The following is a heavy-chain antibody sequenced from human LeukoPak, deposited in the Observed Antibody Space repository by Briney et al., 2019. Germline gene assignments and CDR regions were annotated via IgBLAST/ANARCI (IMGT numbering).Heavy chain of an antibody. Sequence: PSETLSLTCAVYGGSFSGYYWSWIRQPPGKGLEWIGEINHSGSTNYNPSLKSRVTISVDTFKNQFSLKLSSVTAADTAVYYCARGWGPEFDYWGQGTLVTVSS. J-gene: IGHJ4*02. CDR2: INHSGST. D-gene: IGHD3-16*01. CDR1: GGSFSGYY. CDR3: ARGWGPEFDY. V-gene: IGHV4-34*01.